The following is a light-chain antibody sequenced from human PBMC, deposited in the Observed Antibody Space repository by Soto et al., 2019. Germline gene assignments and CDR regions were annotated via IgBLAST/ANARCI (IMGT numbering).Light chain of an antibody. CDR1: SSDVGAYNY. J-gene: IGLJ3*02. CDR2: DVT. V-gene: IGLV2-14*03. CDR3: SSYTTSSTLV. Sequence: QAVVTQPASVSGSPGQSITISCTGTSSDVGAYNYVSWYQQLPDKAPKLMIYDVTYRPSGVSNRFSGSKSGNTASLTISGLQAEDEADYFCSSYTTSSTLVFGGGTKVTVL.